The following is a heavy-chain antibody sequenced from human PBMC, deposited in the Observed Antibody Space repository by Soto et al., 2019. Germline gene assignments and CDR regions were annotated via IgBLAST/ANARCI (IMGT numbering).Heavy chain of an antibody. J-gene: IGHJ4*02. D-gene: IGHD6-6*01. V-gene: IGHV2-5*02. CDR2: IYWDNHK. CDR3: AHYRSTSSFDY. Sequence: QITLKESGPTLVKPTQTFTLACTFSGFSLSTSGMGVGWIRQPPGKALEWLALIYWDNHKRYSPSLKSRLTITKDPSKNQVVLTMTNMDPVDTPTYYSAHYRSTSSFDYWGQGTLLTLSS. CDR1: GFSLSTSGMG.